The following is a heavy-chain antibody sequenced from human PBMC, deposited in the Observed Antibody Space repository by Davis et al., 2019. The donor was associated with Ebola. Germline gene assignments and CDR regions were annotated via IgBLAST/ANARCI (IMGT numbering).Heavy chain of an antibody. V-gene: IGHV3-23*01. CDR1: GFSFSNYA. CDR3: ASQGQGF. Sequence: PGGSLRLSCEASGFSFSNYAMSWVRQSPGKGLEWVSGISGNGVSTYYADSVKGRFTISRDNSKNTLYLQMTTLRAEDTAVYYCASQGQGFWGRGTMVTVSS. J-gene: IGHJ3*01. CDR2: ISGNGVST.